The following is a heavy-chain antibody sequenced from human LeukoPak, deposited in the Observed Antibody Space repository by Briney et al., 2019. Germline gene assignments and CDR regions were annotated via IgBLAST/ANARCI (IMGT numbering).Heavy chain of an antibody. V-gene: IGHV4-39*01. CDR2: IYYSGST. J-gene: IGHJ6*03. Sequence: KPSETLSLTCTVSGGSISSYYWGWIRQPPGKGLEWIGRIYYSGSTYYNPSLKSRVTISVDTSKNQFSLKLSSVTAADTAVYYCARQWDFWSAYMDVWGKGTTVTVSS. CDR1: GGSISSYY. D-gene: IGHD3-3*01. CDR3: ARQWDFWSAYMDV.